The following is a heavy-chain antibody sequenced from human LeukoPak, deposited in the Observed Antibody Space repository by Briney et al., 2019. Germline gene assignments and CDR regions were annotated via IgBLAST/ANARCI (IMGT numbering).Heavy chain of an antibody. J-gene: IGHJ4*02. CDR1: GGSINNDDYS. D-gene: IGHD3-22*01. V-gene: IGHV4-30-4*07. Sequence: SETLSLTCAVSGGSINNDDYSWSWIRQPPGKGLEWIGYVYYSGNTYYNPSLKSRVTISVDTSKNQFSLKLTSVTAADTAVYYCARSVMDSSDFYYFDYWGQGTLVTVSS. CDR3: ARSVMDSSDFYYFDY. CDR2: VYYSGNT.